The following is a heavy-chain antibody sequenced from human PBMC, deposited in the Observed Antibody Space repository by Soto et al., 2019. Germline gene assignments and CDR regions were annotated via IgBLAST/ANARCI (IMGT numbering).Heavy chain of an antibody. J-gene: IGHJ4*02. V-gene: IGHV1-69*02. D-gene: IGHD2-2*01. Sequence: QVQLVQSGAEVKKPGSSVKVSCKASGGTFSSYTISWVRQAPGQGLEWMGRIIPILGIANYAQKFQGRVTITADKPTSTAYMELRSLRSEDTAVYYCASTNGGYQLPLDYWGQGPLVTVSS. CDR3: ASTNGGYQLPLDY. CDR1: GGTFSSYT. CDR2: IIPILGIA.